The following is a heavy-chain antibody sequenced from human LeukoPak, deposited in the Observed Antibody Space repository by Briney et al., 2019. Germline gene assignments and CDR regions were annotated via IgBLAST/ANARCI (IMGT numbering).Heavy chain of an antibody. CDR3: TIHSGNSGQAY. CDR1: GYSFTSYW. Sequence: PGESLKISCKDPGYSFTSYWIGWVRQMPGKGLEWMGIIYPGDSDTRYSPFFQGQVTISADKSIYTAYLQWSSLKASDTAMYYCTIHSGNSGQAYWGQGTLVTVSS. CDR2: IYPGDSDT. V-gene: IGHV5-51*03. D-gene: IGHD4-23*01. J-gene: IGHJ4*02.